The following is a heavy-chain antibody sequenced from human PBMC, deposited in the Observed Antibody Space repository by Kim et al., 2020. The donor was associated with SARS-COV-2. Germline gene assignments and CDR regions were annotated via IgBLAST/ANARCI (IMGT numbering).Heavy chain of an antibody. CDR2: NDNT. CDR3: ARADWFDP. J-gene: IGHJ5*02. Sequence: NDNTKYSQKLQGRVTITRDTSASTAYMELRSLRSEDTAVYYCARADWFDPWGQGTLVTVSS. V-gene: IGHV1-3*01.